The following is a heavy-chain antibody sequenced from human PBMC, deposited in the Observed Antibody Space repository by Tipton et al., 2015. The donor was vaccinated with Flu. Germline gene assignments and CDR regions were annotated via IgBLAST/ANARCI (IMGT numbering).Heavy chain of an antibody. Sequence: PGLVKPSETLSLICAVYGGSFSGYYWSWIRQPPGKGLEWIGEVNHSGSTNYNPSLKSRVTMSVDTSKNQFSLKLSSVTAADTAVYYCATTTYYYGSGSHDYWGQGTLVTVSS. V-gene: IGHV4-34*10. CDR3: ATTTYYYGSGSHDY. D-gene: IGHD3-10*01. CDR1: GGSFSGYY. CDR2: VNHSGST. J-gene: IGHJ4*02.